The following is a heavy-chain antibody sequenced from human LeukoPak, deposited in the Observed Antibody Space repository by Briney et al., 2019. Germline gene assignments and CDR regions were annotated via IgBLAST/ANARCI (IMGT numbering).Heavy chain of an antibody. CDR2: INPNSGGT. D-gene: IGHD2-21*01. V-gene: IGHV1-2*02. J-gene: IGHJ1*01. CDR3: ARPDCGGDCRLIQY. Sequence: ASVKVSCKASGYTFTGYYMHWVRQAPGQGLEWMGWINPNSGGTNYAQKFQGRVTMTSDTSINTAYMELSSLRSDDTAVYYCARPDCGGDCRLIQYWGQGTLVTVSS. CDR1: GYTFTGYY.